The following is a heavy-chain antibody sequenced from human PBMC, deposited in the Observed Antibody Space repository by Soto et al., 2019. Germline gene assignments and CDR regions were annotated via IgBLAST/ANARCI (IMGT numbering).Heavy chain of an antibody. Sequence: GGSLRLSFAASGFTFSSYDMHWVRQATGKGLEWVSAIGTAGDTYYPGSVKGRFTISRENAKNSLYLQMNSLRAGDTAVYYCARVSDYYYGMDVWGQGTTVTVSS. CDR2: IGTAGDT. CDR1: GFTFSSYD. J-gene: IGHJ6*02. V-gene: IGHV3-13*01. CDR3: ARVSDYYYGMDV.